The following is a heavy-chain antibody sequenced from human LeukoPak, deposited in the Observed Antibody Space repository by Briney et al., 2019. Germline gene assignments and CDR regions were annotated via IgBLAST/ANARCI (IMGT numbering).Heavy chain of an antibody. CDR1: GFTLSSYW. V-gene: IGHV3-7*01. D-gene: IGHD6-6*01. CDR2: IKQDGSEH. Sequence: GGSLRLSCAASGFTLSSYWMNWVRQAPGKGLEWVASIKQDGSEHYYVDSVKGRFTISRDNAKNSLYLQMDSLRAEDTAVYYCAGRSEGISSSGWFDPWGQGTLVTVSS. CDR3: AGRSEGISSSGWFDP. J-gene: IGHJ5*02.